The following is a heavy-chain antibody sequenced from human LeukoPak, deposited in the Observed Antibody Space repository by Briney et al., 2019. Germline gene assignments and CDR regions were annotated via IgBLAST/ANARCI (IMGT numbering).Heavy chain of an antibody. D-gene: IGHD6-13*01. V-gene: IGHV4-39*07. CDR3: ARDRGIAAAGWVRWFDP. CDR2: IYYSGST. J-gene: IGHJ5*02. Sequence: PSETLSLTCTVSGGSISSSSYYWGWIRQPPGKGLEWIGSIYYSGSTYYNPSLKSRVTISVDTSKNQFSLKLSSVTAADTAVYCCARDRGIAAAGWVRWFDPWGQGTLVTVSS. CDR1: GGSISSSSYY.